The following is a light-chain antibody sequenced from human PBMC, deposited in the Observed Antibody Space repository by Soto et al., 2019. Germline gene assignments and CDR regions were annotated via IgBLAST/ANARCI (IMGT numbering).Light chain of an antibody. CDR2: DTS. V-gene: IGKV3-11*01. J-gene: IGKJ2*01. CDR1: QTVTKY. CDR3: QQYGSSPYT. Sequence: EIVLTQAPTTLSFSPGERATLSCRASQTVTKYLAWYQQKPGQAPRLLIYDTSNRATGIPARFSGSGSGTDFTLTISGLQPDDFAVYYCQQYGSSPYTFGLGTKLEIK.